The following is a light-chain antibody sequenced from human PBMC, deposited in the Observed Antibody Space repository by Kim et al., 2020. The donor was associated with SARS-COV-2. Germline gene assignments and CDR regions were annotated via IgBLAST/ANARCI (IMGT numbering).Light chain of an antibody. V-gene: IGLV1-51*01. CDR1: SSNIGNNY. CDR3: GTWDSSLSAGGV. J-gene: IGLJ3*02. CDR2: DND. Sequence: QKVTISCSGSSSNIGNNYVSWYQQLPGTAPKLLIYDNDKRPSGIPDRFSGSKSGTSATLGITGLQTGDEADYYCGTWDSSLSAGGVFGGGTKVTVL.